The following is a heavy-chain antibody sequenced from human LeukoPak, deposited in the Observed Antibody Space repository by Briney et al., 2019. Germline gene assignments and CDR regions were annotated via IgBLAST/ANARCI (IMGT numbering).Heavy chain of an antibody. CDR1: RHSISSGYY. Sequence: ASETLSLTCAVSRHSISSGYYWGWIRQPPGKGLEWIGSIYHSGSTYYNPSLKSRVTISVDTSKNQFSLKLSSVTAADTAVYYCARWCSSSGYFDYWGQGTLVTVSS. D-gene: IGHD6-6*01. J-gene: IGHJ4*02. V-gene: IGHV4-38-2*01. CDR2: IYHSGST. CDR3: ARWCSSSGYFDY.